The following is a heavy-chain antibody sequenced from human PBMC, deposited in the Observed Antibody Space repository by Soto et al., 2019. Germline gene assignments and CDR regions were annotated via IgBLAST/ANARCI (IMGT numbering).Heavy chain of an antibody. Sequence: SETLSLTCAVYGGSFSGYYWNWIRQPPGKGLEWIGEISQSGSTNYNPTLKGRVTISVDRSKNQFSLKLSSVTAADTAVYYCARADYGDYFDYWGQGTLVSVSS. V-gene: IGHV4-34*01. CDR2: ISQSGST. J-gene: IGHJ4*02. CDR3: ARADYGDYFDY. D-gene: IGHD4-17*01. CDR1: GGSFSGYY.